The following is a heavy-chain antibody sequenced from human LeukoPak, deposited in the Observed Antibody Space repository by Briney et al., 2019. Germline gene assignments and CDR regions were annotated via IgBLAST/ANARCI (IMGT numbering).Heavy chain of an antibody. CDR3: ATVFAACSGGTCYSMGDGFDI. D-gene: IGHD2-15*01. CDR1: GFTFSSYA. Sequence: GGSLRLSCAASGFTFSSYAMHWVRQAPGKGLEWVAVISYDGSKKDYADFAKGRFTISRDNSKNTLYLQMNSLRAEDTAMYYCATVFAACSGGTCYSMGDGFDIWGQGTMVTVSS. J-gene: IGHJ3*02. V-gene: IGHV3-30*04. CDR2: ISYDGSKK.